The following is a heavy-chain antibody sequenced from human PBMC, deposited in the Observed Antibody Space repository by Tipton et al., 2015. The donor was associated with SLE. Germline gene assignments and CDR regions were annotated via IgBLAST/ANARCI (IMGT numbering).Heavy chain of an antibody. J-gene: IGHJ4*02. CDR3: ARLSPPPLVGSGDFDC. D-gene: IGHD3-10*01. V-gene: IGHV4-38-2*02. CDR1: GYSMSNGYY. Sequence: GLVKPSETLSLTCIVSGYSMSNGYYWGWIRQPPGKGLEYIGSVFHNGNTYYNPSLRSRVTISVDTSKNQFSLKLSSVTAADTALYYCARLSPPPLVGSGDFDCWGQGTLVIVSS. CDR2: VFHNGNT.